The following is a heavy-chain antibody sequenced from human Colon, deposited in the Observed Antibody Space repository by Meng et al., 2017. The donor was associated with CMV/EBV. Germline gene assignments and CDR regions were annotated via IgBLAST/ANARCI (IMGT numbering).Heavy chain of an antibody. CDR3: ARDSCSATRCPALDV. J-gene: IGHJ6*02. CDR1: GFTVSSDY. D-gene: IGHD2-15*01. V-gene: IGHV3-11*04. Sequence: GESLKISCAASGFTVSSDYMSWVRQVAGKGLEWISYISGSGDSKYYADSVRGRFTISRDNAKNSLYLQMDSLTAEDTGVYFCARDSCSATRCPALDVWGQGTTVTVSS. CDR2: ISGSGDSK.